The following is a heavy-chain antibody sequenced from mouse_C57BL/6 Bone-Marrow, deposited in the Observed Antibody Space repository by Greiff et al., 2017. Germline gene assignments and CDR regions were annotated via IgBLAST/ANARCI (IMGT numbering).Heavy chain of an antibody. V-gene: IGHV1-64*01. J-gene: IGHJ1*03. D-gene: IGHD1-1*01. CDR1: GYTFTSYW. Sequence: QVPLQQPGAELVKPGASVKLSCKASGYTFTSYWMHWVKQRPGQGLEWIGMIHPNSGSTNYNEKFKSKATLTVDKSSSTAYMQLSSLTSEDSAVYYCAPKSYYNWYVDVWGTGTTVTVSS. CDR2: IHPNSGST. CDR3: APKSYYNWYVDV.